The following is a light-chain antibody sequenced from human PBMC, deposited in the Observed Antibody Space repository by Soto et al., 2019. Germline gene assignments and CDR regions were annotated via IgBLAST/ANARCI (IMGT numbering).Light chain of an antibody. J-gene: IGKJ4*01. V-gene: IGKV3-15*01. Sequence: EIGMTQSPATLSVSPGERATLSCRASQSVNSNLAWYQQKPGQAPRILIYGASTRATAIPARFSGSGSGTEFTLTISSLQSEDFAVYYCQQYNDWPRTFGGGTKVEIK. CDR1: QSVNSN. CDR3: QQYNDWPRT. CDR2: GAS.